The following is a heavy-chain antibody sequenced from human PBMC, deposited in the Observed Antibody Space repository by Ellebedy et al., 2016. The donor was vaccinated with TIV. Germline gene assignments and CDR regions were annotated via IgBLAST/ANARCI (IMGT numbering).Heavy chain of an antibody. Sequence: ASVKVSCKASGGTFSSYAISWVRQAPGQGLEWMGGIIPIFGTANYAQKFQGRVTMTRDTSISTAYMELSRLRSDDTAVYYCARDYSSSTDFDYWGQGTLVTVSS. V-gene: IGHV1-69*05. J-gene: IGHJ4*02. CDR1: GGTFSSYA. D-gene: IGHD6-6*01. CDR2: IIPIFGTA. CDR3: ARDYSSSTDFDY.